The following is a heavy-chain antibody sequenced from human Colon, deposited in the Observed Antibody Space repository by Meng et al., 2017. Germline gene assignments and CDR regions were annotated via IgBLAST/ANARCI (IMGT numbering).Heavy chain of an antibody. Sequence: QVQLVQSGDEVRKPGASVKVTCKASGYTFTSSDINWVRQATGRGLEWLGWMNPNNGNTGSAQKFQGRVSMTRDTSIGTAYMELSGLTSEDTAVYYCARTAMLDSWGQGTLVTVSS. V-gene: IGHV1-8*01. CDR1: GYTFTSSD. D-gene: IGHD2-2*01. J-gene: IGHJ5*01. CDR3: ARTAMLDS. CDR2: MNPNNGNT.